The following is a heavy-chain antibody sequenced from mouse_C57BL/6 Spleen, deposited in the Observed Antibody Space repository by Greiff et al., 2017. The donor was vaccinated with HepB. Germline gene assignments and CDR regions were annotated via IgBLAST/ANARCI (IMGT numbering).Heavy chain of an antibody. CDR1: GYTFTSYW. Sequence: QVQLQQPGAELVKPGASVKMSCKASGYTFTSYWITWVKQRPGQGLEWIGDIYPGSGSTNYNEKFKSKATLTVDTSSSTAFMQLSSLTSEDSAVYYFASHTTARAMDYWCQGTSVTVSS. D-gene: IGHD1-2*01. CDR2: IYPGSGST. J-gene: IGHJ4*01. CDR3: ASHTTARAMDY. V-gene: IGHV1-55*01.